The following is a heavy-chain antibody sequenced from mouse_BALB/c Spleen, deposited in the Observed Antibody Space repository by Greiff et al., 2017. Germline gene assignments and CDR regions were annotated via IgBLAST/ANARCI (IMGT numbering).Heavy chain of an antibody. CDR1: GFTFSSYG. V-gene: IGHV5-6-3*01. CDR3: ARDYHYYYLDY. J-gene: IGHJ2*01. CDR2: INSNGGST. D-gene: IGHD1-2*01. Sequence: EVQVVESGGGLVQPGGSLTLSCAASGFTFSSYGMSWVRQTPDKRLELVATINSNGGSTYYPDSVKGRFTISRDKAKNTLYLQMSSLKSEDTAMYYCARDYHYYYLDYWGQGTTLTVSS.